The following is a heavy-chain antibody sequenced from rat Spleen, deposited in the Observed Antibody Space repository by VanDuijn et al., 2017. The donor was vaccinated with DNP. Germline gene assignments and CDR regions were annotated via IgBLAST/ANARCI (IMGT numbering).Heavy chain of an antibody. D-gene: IGHD1-1*01. V-gene: IGHV2S13*01. Sequence: QVQLKESGPGLVQPSQTLSLTCTVSGFSLTSYHVHWVRQPPGEGLEWMGVIWSGGNTDYNSALKPRLSISRDTSESRVFLTMNSLQTDDTAVYYCAEETTGVYWGQGVMVTVSS. CDR3: AEETTGVY. J-gene: IGHJ2*01. CDR2: IWSGGNT. CDR1: GFSLTSYH.